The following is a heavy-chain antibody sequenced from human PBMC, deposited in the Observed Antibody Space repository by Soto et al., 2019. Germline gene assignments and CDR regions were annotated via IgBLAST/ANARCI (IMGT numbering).Heavy chain of an antibody. D-gene: IGHD5-18*01. CDR3: ARVLIAGVTTD. CDR1: GGSFSGFY. Sequence: QVQLQQWGAGLLKPSETLSLTCAVYGGSFSGFYWSWIRQPPGKGLEWIGESNHVGSTNYNPSLKSXXTXSXAPSKNQFSLRLTSVTAADTAVYYCARVLIAGVTTDWGQGTLVIVSS. V-gene: IGHV4-34*01. CDR2: SNHVGST. J-gene: IGHJ4*02.